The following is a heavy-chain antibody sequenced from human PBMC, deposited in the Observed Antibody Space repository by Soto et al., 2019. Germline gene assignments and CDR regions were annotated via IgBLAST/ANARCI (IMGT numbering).Heavy chain of an antibody. CDR3: ARQFDYDSSGYYYAY. V-gene: IGHV1-69*13. Sequence: SVKVSCKASGGTFNRNTISWVRQAPGQGLEWMGGIIPIFGTANYAQKFQGRVTITADESTNTAYMELSRLRSEDTAVYYCARQFDYDSSGYYYAYWGQGTQVTVSS. D-gene: IGHD3-22*01. CDR1: GGTFNRNT. J-gene: IGHJ4*02. CDR2: IIPIFGTA.